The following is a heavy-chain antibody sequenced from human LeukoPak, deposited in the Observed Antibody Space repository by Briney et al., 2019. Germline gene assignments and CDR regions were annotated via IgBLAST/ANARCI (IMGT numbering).Heavy chain of an antibody. Sequence: GGSLRLSCAASGFTFSSYAMSWVRQAPGKGLEWVSAISGSGGSTYYADSVKGRFTISRDNSKNTLYLQMNSLRAEDTAVYYCARDRNYYDSSGCLDYWGQGTLVTVSS. D-gene: IGHD3-22*01. CDR2: ISGSGGST. CDR1: GFTFSSYA. J-gene: IGHJ4*02. CDR3: ARDRNYYDSSGCLDY. V-gene: IGHV3-23*01.